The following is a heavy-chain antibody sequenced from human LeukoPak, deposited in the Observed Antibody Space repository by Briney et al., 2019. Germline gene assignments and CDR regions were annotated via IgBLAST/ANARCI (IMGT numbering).Heavy chain of an antibody. CDR2: IYYSGST. J-gene: IGHJ4*02. D-gene: IGHD1-14*01. CDR3: ARLGTKEFDY. V-gene: IGHV4-59*08. Sequence: PSETLSLTCTVSGGSISSYYWSWIRQPPGKGLEWIGYIYYSGSTNYNPSLKSRVTISVDTSKNQFSLKLSSVTAADTAVYYCARLGTKEFDYWGQGTLVTVSS. CDR1: GGSISSYY.